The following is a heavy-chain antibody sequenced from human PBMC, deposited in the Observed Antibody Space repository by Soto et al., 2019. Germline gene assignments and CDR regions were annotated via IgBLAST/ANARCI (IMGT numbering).Heavy chain of an antibody. V-gene: IGHV4-59*08. CDR1: GGSISSYY. CDR2: IYYSGST. CDR3: ARHARITIFGVLFLHAY. D-gene: IGHD3-3*01. J-gene: IGHJ1*01. Sequence: SETLSLTCTVSGGSISSYYWSWIRQPPGKGLEWIGYIYYSGSTNYNPSLKSRVTISVDTSKNQFSLKLSSVTAADTAVYYCARHARITIFGVLFLHAYWGQGTLVTVSS.